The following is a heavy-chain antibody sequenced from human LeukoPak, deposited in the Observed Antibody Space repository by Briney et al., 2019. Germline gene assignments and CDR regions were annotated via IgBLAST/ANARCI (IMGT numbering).Heavy chain of an antibody. CDR1: GFTFSSYE. D-gene: IGHD6-13*01. Sequence: PGGSLRLSCAASGFTFSSYEMNWVRQAPGKGLEWVSYISSSGSTIYYADSVKGRFTISRDNAKNSLYLQMNSLRAEDTAVYYCARVGYSSSWYRNFDYWGQGTLVTVSS. CDR3: ARVGYSSSWYRNFDY. J-gene: IGHJ4*02. CDR2: ISSSGSTI. V-gene: IGHV3-48*03.